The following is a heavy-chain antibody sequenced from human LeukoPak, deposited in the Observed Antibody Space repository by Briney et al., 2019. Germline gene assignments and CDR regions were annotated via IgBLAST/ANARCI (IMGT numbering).Heavy chain of an antibody. CDR1: GFTFGSYS. CDR2: ISSSSSYI. J-gene: IGHJ4*02. CDR3: TRGMGGWYPDY. D-gene: IGHD6-19*01. Sequence: GGSLRLSCAASGFTFGSYSMNWVRRAPGKGLEWVSSISSSSSYIYYADSVKGRFTISRDNARNSLYLQMTSLRAEDTAVYYCTRGMGGWYPDYWGQGTLVTVSS. V-gene: IGHV3-21*01.